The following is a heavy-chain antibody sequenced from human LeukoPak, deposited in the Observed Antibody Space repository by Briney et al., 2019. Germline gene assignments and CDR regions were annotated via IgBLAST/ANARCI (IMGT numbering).Heavy chain of an antibody. CDR2: IYTSGST. CDR3: ARERGFRVVVPAAKDYYYMDV. V-gene: IGHV4-4*08. Sequence: SETLSLTCTVSGGSISSYYWSWIRQPPGKGLEWIGYIYTSGSTNYNPSLKSRVTISVDTSKNQFSLKLSSVTAADTAVYYCARERGFRVVVPAAKDYYYMDVWGKGTTVTISS. D-gene: IGHD2-2*01. CDR1: GGSISSYY. J-gene: IGHJ6*03.